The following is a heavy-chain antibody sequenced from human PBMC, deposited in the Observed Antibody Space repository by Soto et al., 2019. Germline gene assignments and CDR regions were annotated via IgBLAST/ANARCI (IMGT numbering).Heavy chain of an antibody. Sequence: SETLSLTCTVSGGSISSYYWSWIRQPPGKGLEWIGYIYYSGSTNYNPSLKSRVTISVDTSKNQFSLKLSSVTAADTAVYYCARRYASSSGYYYYYMDVWGKGTTVTVSS. D-gene: IGHD6-6*01. CDR1: GGSISSYY. CDR2: IYYSGST. J-gene: IGHJ6*03. V-gene: IGHV4-59*08. CDR3: ARRYASSSGYYYYYMDV.